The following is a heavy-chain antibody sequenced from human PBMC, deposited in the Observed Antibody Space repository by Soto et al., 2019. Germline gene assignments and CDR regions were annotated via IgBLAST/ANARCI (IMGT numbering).Heavy chain of an antibody. J-gene: IGHJ6*02. D-gene: IGHD2-15*01. CDR3: ARDRSTRSIYYYYGMDV. CDR1: GGSISSGGYY. Sequence: KPSETLSLTCTVSGGSISSGGYYWSWIRQHPGKGLEWIGYIYYSGSTYYNPSLKSRVTISVDTSKNQFSLKLSSVTAADTAVYYCARDRSTRSIYYYYGMDVWGQGTTVTVSS. V-gene: IGHV4-31*03. CDR2: IYYSGST.